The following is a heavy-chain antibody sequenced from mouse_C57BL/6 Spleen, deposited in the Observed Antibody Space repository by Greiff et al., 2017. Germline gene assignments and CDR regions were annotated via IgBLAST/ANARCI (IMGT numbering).Heavy chain of an antibody. D-gene: IGHD1-1*01. CDR1: GYTFTSYG. Sequence: VQLVESGAELARPGASVKLSCKASGYTFTSYGISWVKQRTGQGLEWIGEIYPRSGNTYYNEKFKGKATLTADKSSSTAYMELRSLTSEDSAVYFCARSYYYGSRETFAYWGQGTLVTVSA. CDR2: IYPRSGNT. CDR3: ARSYYYGSRETFAY. V-gene: IGHV1-81*01. J-gene: IGHJ3*01.